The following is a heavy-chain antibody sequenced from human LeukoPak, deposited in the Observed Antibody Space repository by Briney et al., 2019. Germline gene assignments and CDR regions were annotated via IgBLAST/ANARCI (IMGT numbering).Heavy chain of an antibody. CDR2: IYYSGSI. V-gene: IGHV4-28*05. CDR1: GYSISSSNW. D-gene: IGHD5/OR15-5a*01. J-gene: IGHJ3*02. Sequence: SDTLSLTCAVSGYSISSSNWWGWIRQPPGKGLEWIGYIYYSGSIYYNPSLKSRVTMSVDTSKNQFSLKLSSVTAVDTAVYYCARVSSVVSSLYAFDIGGRGTIVPVTS. CDR3: ARVSSVVSSLYAFDI.